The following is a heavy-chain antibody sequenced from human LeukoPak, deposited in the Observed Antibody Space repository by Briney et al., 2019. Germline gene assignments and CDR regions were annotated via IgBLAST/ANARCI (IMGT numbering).Heavy chain of an antibody. V-gene: IGHV4-31*03. CDR2: IYYSGST. CDR3: ATYGSGSRAFDI. Sequence: PSQSLSLTCTVSGGSISSGTYYWGWIRQHPGKGLEWIGFIYYSGSTYYSPSLKSRVSISVDTSKNHFSLNLNFVTAADTAVYYCATYGSGSRAFDIWGQGTMVTVSS. D-gene: IGHD3-10*01. CDR1: GGSISSGTYY. J-gene: IGHJ3*02.